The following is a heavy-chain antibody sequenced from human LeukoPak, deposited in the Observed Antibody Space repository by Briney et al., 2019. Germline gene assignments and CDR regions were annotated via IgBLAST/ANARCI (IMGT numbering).Heavy chain of an antibody. D-gene: IGHD3-22*01. J-gene: IGHJ3*02. CDR3: ARDYKGYDSSGYFNAFDI. V-gene: IGHV3-21*01. CDR1: GFTFRIYS. CDR2: ISSSSSHT. Sequence: PGGSLRLSCVAPGFTFRIYSMNWVRQAPGKGLEWVSSISSSSSHTYYADSVKGRFTISRDNAKNSLYLQMNSLRAEDTAVYYCARDYKGYDSSGYFNAFDIWGQGTMVTVSS.